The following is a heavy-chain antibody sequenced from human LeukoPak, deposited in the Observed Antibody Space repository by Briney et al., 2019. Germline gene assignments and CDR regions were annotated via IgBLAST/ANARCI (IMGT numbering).Heavy chain of an antibody. J-gene: IGHJ3*02. D-gene: IGHD2-15*01. CDR1: GYSLTTYR. CDR2: FNPGDSNI. V-gene: IGHV5-51*01. CDR3: ARHVAASRVAFDI. Sequence: GESLKISCEGYGYSLTTYRLDWVRQMPGKGPEWMGTFNPGDSNIRYSPSFHGQVTISADKSISTAYLQWGSLKAADTAMYYCARHVAASRVAFDIWGQGTMVTVSS.